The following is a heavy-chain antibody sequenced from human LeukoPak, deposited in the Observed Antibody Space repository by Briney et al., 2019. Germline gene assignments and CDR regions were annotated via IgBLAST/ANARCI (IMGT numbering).Heavy chain of an antibody. V-gene: IGHV1-46*01. CDR2: INPSGGST. CDR3: ATPNIEIVVDYYYYGMDV. J-gene: IGHJ6*02. CDR1: GYTFTSYG. Sequence: ASVTVSCKASGYTFTSYGISWVRQAPGQGLEWMGIINPSGGSTSCAQKFQSRVTMTRDTSTSTAYMELSSLRSEDTAVYYCATPNIEIVVDYYYYGMDVWGQGTTVTVSS. D-gene: IGHD2/OR15-2a*01.